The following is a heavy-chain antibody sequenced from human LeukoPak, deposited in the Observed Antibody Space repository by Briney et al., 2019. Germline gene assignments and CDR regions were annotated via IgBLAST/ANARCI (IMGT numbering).Heavy chain of an antibody. V-gene: IGHV3-23*01. CDR2: ISGTGGST. CDR3: AKDPWVSGWYGGYFDY. D-gene: IGHD6-19*01. J-gene: IGHJ4*02. Sequence: GGSLRLSCAASGFTFSSNAMSWVRQAPGKGLEWVSTISGTGGSTYYADSVKGRSTISRDNSKNTVYLQMNSLRAEDTAIYYCAKDPWVSGWYGGYFDYWGQGTLVTVSS. CDR1: GFTFSSNA.